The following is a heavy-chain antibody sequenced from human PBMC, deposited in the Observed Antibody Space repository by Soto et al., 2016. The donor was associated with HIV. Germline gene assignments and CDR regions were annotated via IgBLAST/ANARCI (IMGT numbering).Heavy chain of an antibody. CDR2: VDPEDGET. D-gene: IGHD3-10*01. Sequence: EVQLVQSGAEVKKPGATVKISCKVSGYIFTDYYMHWVQQAPGKGLEWMGLVDPEDGETIYAEKFQGRVTITADTSTDTAYMDLSSLRSEDTAVYYCARGTNHGSGSRSPYYYYYMDVWGKGTTVTVSS. V-gene: IGHV1-69-2*01. CDR1: GYIFTDYY. J-gene: IGHJ6*03. CDR3: ARGTNHGSGSRSPYYYYYMDV.